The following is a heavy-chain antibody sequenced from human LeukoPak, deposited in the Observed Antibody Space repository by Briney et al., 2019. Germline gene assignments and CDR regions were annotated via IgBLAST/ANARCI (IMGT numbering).Heavy chain of an antibody. J-gene: IGHJ4*02. CDR1: GGSFSGYY. D-gene: IGHD3-22*01. V-gene: IGHV4-34*01. CDR2: INHSGST. CDR3: VRGLYYNSSGYPYY. Sequence: SETLSLTCAVYGGSFSGYYWSWIRQPPGKGLEWIGEINHSGSTNYNPSLKSRVTISVDTSKNQFSLKLSSVTAADTAVYYCVRGLYYNSSGYPYYWGQGTLVTVSS.